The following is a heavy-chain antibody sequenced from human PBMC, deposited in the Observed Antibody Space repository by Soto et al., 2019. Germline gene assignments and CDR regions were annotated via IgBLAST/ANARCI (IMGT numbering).Heavy chain of an antibody. CDR3: ARAPIVVVPAAMRPYYFDY. CDR2: IIPIFGTA. CDR1: GGTFSSYA. J-gene: IGHJ4*02. Sequence: SVKVSGKASGGTFSSYAISWVRQAPGQGLEWMGGIIPIFGTANYAQKFQGRVTITADESTSTAYMELSSLRSEDTAVYYCARAPIVVVPAAMRPYYFDYWGQGTLVTVSS. D-gene: IGHD2-2*01. V-gene: IGHV1-69*13.